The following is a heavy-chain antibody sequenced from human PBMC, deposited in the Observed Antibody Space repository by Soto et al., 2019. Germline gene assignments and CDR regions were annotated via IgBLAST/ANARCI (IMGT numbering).Heavy chain of an antibody. CDR2: ISGSGGST. D-gene: IGHD3-22*01. J-gene: IGHJ3*02. CDR1: GFTFSSYA. V-gene: IGHV3-23*01. Sequence: SLRLSCAASGFTFSSYAMSWVRQAPGKELEWVSAISGSGGSTYYADSVKGRFTISRDNSKNTLFLQMNSLKAEDTAVYYCTKACRDSSGYACAFDIWGQGTMVTVSS. CDR3: TKACRDSSGYACAFDI.